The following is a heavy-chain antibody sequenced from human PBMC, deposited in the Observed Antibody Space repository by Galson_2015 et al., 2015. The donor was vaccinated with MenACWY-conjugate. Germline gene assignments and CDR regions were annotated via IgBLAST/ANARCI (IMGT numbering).Heavy chain of an antibody. J-gene: IGHJ4*02. CDR1: VYSISSGYY. CDR2: IYHTGNT. D-gene: IGHD4-11*01. V-gene: IGHV4-38-2*02. Sequence: ETLSLTCTVSVYSISSGYYWGWIRQPPGKGLEWIGSIYHTGNTYYNPSLKSQLTMSVDTSKNQFSLKLSSVTAADTAMYYCARDPRNTVTLAFDYWGQGTLVTVSS. CDR3: ARDPRNTVTLAFDY.